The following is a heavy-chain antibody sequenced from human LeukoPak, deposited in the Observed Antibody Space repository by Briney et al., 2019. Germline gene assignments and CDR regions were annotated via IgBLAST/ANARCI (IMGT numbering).Heavy chain of an antibody. V-gene: IGHV3-23*01. Sequence: GGSLRLSCAASGFTFTSYAMTWVRQAPRKGLEWVAAIIAGGGSTYYADSVKGRFTISRDNSKNTMSLQMNSLRSEDTAVSYCANTAMGDYVRFPNDYWGQGTLVTVSS. CDR3: ANTAMGDYVRFPNDY. J-gene: IGHJ4*02. CDR2: IIAGGGST. D-gene: IGHD4-17*01. CDR1: GFTFTSYA.